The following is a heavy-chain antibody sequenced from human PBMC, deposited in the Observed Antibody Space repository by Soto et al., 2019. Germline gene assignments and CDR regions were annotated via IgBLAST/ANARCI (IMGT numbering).Heavy chain of an antibody. D-gene: IGHD6-13*01. J-gene: IGHJ6*02. V-gene: IGHV3-33*01. CDR3: ARDLLPYSSSWYELGYYYYYGMDV. Sequence: GGSLRLSCAASGFTFSSYGMHWVRQAPGKGLEWVAVIWYDGSNKYYADSVKGRFTISRDNSKNTLYLQMNSLRAEDTAVYYCARDLLPYSSSWYELGYYYYYGMDVWGQGTTVTVSS. CDR1: GFTFSSYG. CDR2: IWYDGSNK.